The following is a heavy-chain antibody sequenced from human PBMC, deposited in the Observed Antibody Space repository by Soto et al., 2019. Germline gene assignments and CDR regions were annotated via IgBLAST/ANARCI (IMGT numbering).Heavy chain of an antibody. D-gene: IGHD3-10*01. Sequence: SENLSLTCTVSGGSISSSSYYWGWIRQPPGKGLEWIGSIYYSGSTYYNPSLKSRVTISVDTSKNQFSLKLSSVTAADTAVYYCARELWFGELQWFDPWGQGTLVTVSS. CDR2: IYYSGST. CDR3: ARELWFGELQWFDP. CDR1: GGSISSSSYY. V-gene: IGHV4-39*07. J-gene: IGHJ5*02.